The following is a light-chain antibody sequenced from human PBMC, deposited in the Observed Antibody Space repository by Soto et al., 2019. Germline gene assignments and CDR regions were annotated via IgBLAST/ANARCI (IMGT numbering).Light chain of an antibody. CDR3: QQANSFPFT. CDR2: AAS. V-gene: IGKV1-12*02. J-gene: IGKJ3*01. CDR1: QIIGSW. Sequence: DIQMTQSPSSVSASIGDRVTITCRASQIIGSWLAWYQQKPGKAPTLLIYAASSLQSGVPSRFSASGSGTDFTLTITSLQDDDSATYYCQQANSFPFTFGPGTKVDIK.